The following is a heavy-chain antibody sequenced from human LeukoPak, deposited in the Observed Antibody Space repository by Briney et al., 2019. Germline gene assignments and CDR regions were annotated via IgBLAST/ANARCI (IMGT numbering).Heavy chain of an antibody. CDR2: IRYDGSNK. V-gene: IGHV3-33*01. CDR1: GFTFSSYG. D-gene: IGHD5-12*01. CDR3: AREGSGHDAFDI. Sequence: GGSLRLSCAASGFTFSSYGMHWVRQAPRKGLAWVAVIRYDGSNKYYADSVKSRFTISRDNSKNTLYLQMNSRRAEDTAVYYCAREGSGHDAFDIWGEGTRVTVSS. J-gene: IGHJ3*02.